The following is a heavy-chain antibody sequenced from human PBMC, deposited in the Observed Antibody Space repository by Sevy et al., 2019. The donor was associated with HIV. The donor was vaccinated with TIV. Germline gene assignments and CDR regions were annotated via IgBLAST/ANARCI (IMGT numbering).Heavy chain of an antibody. J-gene: IGHJ4*02. CDR2: INGRGGST. CDR3: ARPSPRISASASAFYDN. Sequence: GGYLRLSCVVSGYSFSSYAISCVRQAPGKGLEWVSTINGRGGSTYYADSVKGRFTTSRDNPKNTQFLQMINLRVDDMAVYYCARPSPRISASASAFYDNWGQGTPVTVSS. V-gene: IGHV3-23*01. CDR1: GYSFSSYA. D-gene: IGHD2-15*01.